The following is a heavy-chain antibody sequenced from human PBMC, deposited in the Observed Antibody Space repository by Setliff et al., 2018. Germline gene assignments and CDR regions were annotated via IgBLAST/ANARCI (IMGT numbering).Heavy chain of an antibody. Sequence: PSETLSLTCTVSGGSISSYYWSWIRQPPGKGLEWIGYIYYSGSTNYNPSLKSRVTISVDTSKNQFSLKINSVTAADTAVYYCARGHCSSGECPNYFDPWGQGTQVTVSS. CDR3: ARGHCSSGECPNYFDP. J-gene: IGHJ5*02. D-gene: IGHD2-15*01. CDR1: GGSISSYY. CDR2: IYYSGST. V-gene: IGHV4-59*12.